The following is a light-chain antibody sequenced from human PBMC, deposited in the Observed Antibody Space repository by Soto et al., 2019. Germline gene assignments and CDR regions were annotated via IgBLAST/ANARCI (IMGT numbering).Light chain of an antibody. CDR1: SSDVGYYTF. J-gene: IGLJ2*01. CDR3: SSYTSASALGI. V-gene: IGLV2-14*02. Sequence: QSALTQPASVSGSPGQSITISCTGTSSDVGYYTFVSWYQQHPSKAPRLMIYGDRDRASGVSNRFTGSKSGNTASLTISGLQVEDEALYFCSSYTSASALGIFGGGTKLTVL. CDR2: GDR.